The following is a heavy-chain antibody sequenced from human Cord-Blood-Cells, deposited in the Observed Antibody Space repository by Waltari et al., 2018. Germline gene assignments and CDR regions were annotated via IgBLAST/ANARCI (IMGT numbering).Heavy chain of an antibody. CDR1: GGSISSSSYY. V-gene: IGHV4-39*01. D-gene: IGHD2-2*03. Sequence: QLQLQESGPGLVKPSETLSLTCTVSGGSISSSSYYWGWIRQPPGKGLEWIGSIYYSRSTYYNPSHRSRVTIPVDTPKNQFSLKLSSGTAADTAVYYCARTPLEIVVVPAAATFDYGRQRTLVTGSS. J-gene: IGHJ4*02. CDR3: ARTPLEIVVVPAAATFDY. CDR2: IYYSRST.